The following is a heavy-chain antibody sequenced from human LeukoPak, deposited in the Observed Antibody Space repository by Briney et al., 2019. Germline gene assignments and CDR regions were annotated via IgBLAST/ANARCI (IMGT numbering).Heavy chain of an antibody. CDR1: GGSISSYY. CDR2: IYYSGST. Sequence: SETLSLTCTVSGGSISSYYWSWIRQPPGKGLEWIGYIYYSGSTNYNPSLKSRVTISVDKSKNQFPLKLSSVTAADTAVYYCARKAIPEYSSSWYGSFDYWGQGTLVTVSS. CDR3: ARKAIPEYSSSWYGSFDY. J-gene: IGHJ4*02. D-gene: IGHD6-13*01. V-gene: IGHV4-59*12.